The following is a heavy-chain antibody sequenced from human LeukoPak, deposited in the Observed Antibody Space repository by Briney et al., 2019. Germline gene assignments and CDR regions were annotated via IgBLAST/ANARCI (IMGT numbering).Heavy chain of an antibody. CDR3: ARGGGGYSYGYDFDY. D-gene: IGHD5-18*01. V-gene: IGHV4-39*07. CDR1: GGSISSGSYY. CDR2: INHSGST. J-gene: IGHJ4*02. Sequence: SQTLSLTCTVSGGSISSGSYYWSWIRQPPGKGLEWIGEINHSGSTNYNPSLKSRVTISVDTSKNQFSLKLSSVTAADTAVYYCARGGGGYSYGYDFDYWGQGTLVTVSS.